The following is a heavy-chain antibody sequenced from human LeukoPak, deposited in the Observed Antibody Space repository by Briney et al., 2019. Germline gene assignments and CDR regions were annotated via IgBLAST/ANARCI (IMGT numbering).Heavy chain of an antibody. D-gene: IGHD1-26*01. Sequence: GGSLRLSCAASGFTFDDYAMHWVRQAPGKGLEWVSLISWDGGSSHYAESVKGRLTMSRDNSKNTLYLQMNSLRPEDTAVYYCAKDSGSRRGRTDYFDYWGQGTLVTVSS. CDR2: ISWDGGSS. V-gene: IGHV3-43D*03. CDR1: GFTFDDYA. CDR3: AKDSGSRRGRTDYFDY. J-gene: IGHJ4*02.